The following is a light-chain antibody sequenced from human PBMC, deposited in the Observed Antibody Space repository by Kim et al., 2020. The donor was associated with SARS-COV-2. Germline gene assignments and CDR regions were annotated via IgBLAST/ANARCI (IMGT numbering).Light chain of an antibody. CDR3: PVWDSRSDHVV. V-gene: IGLV3-21*04. CDR1: NIGSKS. CDR2: YDS. Sequence: SYELTQPPSVSVAPGKTARITCGGNNIGSKSVHWYQQKPGQAPVLVIYYDSDRPSGIPERFSGSNSGNTATLTISRVEAGDEADYYCPVWDSRSDHVVFG. J-gene: IGLJ2*01.